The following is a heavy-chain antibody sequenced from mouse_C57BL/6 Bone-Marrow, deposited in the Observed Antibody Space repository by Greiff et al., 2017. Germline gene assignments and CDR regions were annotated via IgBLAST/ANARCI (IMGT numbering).Heavy chain of an antibody. CDR2: INPNNGGT. V-gene: IGHV1-26*01. CDR1: GYTFTDYY. D-gene: IGHD2-3*01. J-gene: IGHJ4*01. CDR3: ARWGDGYYYAMDY. Sequence: EVQLQQSGPELVKPGASVKISCKASGYTFTDYYMNWVKQSHGKSLEWIGDINPNNGGTSYNQKFKGKATLTVDKSSSTAYMELRSLTSEDSAVYYCARWGDGYYYAMDYWGQGTSVTVSS.